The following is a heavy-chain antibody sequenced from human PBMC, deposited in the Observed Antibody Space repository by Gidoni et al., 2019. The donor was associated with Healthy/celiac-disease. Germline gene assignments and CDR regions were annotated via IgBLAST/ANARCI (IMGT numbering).Heavy chain of an antibody. J-gene: IGHJ4*02. V-gene: IGHV3-72*01. CDR1: GFTFSDHY. Sequence: EVQLVESGGGLVQPGGSLRLSCAASGFTFSDHYMDWVRQAPGKGLEWVGRTRNKANSYTTEYAASVKGRFTISRDDSKNSLYLQMNSLKTEDTAVYYCARGLKYYYGSGSYYSFDYWGQGTLVTVSS. CDR2: TRNKANSYTT. CDR3: ARGLKYYYGSGSYYSFDY. D-gene: IGHD3-10*01.